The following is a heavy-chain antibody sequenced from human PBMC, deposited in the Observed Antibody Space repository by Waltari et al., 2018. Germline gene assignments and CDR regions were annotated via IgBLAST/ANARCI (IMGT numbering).Heavy chain of an antibody. CDR2: IYSGCST. CDR3: ARDPGPNGPYDAFDI. Sequence: EVQLVESGGGLIQPEGSLRLSCAASGFPVSSTYMSWVRQAPGKGLEWVSVIYSGCSTYYADSVKGRFTISRDNSKNTLYLQMNSLRAEDTAVYYCARDPGPNGPYDAFDIWGQGTMVTVSS. V-gene: IGHV3-53*01. CDR1: GFPVSSTY. D-gene: IGHD2-8*01. J-gene: IGHJ3*02.